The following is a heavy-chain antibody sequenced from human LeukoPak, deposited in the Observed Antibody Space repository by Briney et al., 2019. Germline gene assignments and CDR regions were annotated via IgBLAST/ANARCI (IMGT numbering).Heavy chain of an antibody. CDR3: AKDSVWFGELLFYFDY. CDR2: ISGSGGST. CDR1: GFTFSSYA. D-gene: IGHD3-10*01. V-gene: IGHV3-23*01. Sequence: GGSLRLSCAAYGFTFSSYAMSWVRQAPGKGLEWVSAISGSGGSTYYADSVKGRFTISRDNSKNTLYLQMNSLRAEDTAVYYCAKDSVWFGELLFYFDYWGQGTLVTVSS. J-gene: IGHJ4*02.